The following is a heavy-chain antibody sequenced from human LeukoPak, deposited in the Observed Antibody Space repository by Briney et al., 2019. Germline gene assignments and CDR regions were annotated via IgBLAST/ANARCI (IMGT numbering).Heavy chain of an antibody. V-gene: IGHV1-18*01. CDR3: ATDFPDIVVVPAAISLYYYYYMDV. Sequence: GASVKVSCKASGYTFTSYGISWVQQAPGQGLEWMGWIGAYNGNTNYAQKLQGRVTMTTDTSTSTANMELRSLRSDDTAVYCCATDFPDIVVVPAAISLYYYYYMDVWGKGTTVSVSS. CDR1: GYTFTSYG. D-gene: IGHD2-2*02. J-gene: IGHJ6*03. CDR2: IGAYNGNT.